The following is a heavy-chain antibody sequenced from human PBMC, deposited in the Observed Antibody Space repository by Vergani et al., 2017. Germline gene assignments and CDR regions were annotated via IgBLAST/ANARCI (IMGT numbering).Heavy chain of an antibody. D-gene: IGHD5-18*01. J-gene: IGHJ6*03. CDR2: INSDGSST. CDR1: GFTFSSYW. V-gene: IGHV3-74*01. CDR3: ARGGRYGPGTDYYYYMDV. Sequence: EVQLVESGGGLVQPGGSLRLSCAASGFTFSSYWMHWVRQAPGKGLVWVSRINSDGSSTSYADSVKGRFTISRDNAKNTLYLQMNSLRAEDTAVYYCARGGRYGPGTDYYYYMDVWGKGTTVTVSS.